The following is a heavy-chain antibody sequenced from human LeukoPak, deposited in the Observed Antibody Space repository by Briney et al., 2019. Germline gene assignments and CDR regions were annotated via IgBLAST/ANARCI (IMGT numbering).Heavy chain of an antibody. CDR2: MNSNSGNT. J-gene: IGHJ4*02. Sequence: ASVKVSCKASGYTFTSYDINWVRQATGEGLEWMGWMNSNSGNTGYAQKFQSRVTMTRNTSISTAYMELSSLRSEDTAVYYCARAGKYGDLLGWGQGTLVTVSS. V-gene: IGHV1-8*01. D-gene: IGHD4-17*01. CDR1: GYTFTSYD. CDR3: ARAGKYGDLLG.